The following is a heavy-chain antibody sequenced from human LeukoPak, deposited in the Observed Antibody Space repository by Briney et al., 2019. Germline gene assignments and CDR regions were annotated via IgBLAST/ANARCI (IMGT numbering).Heavy chain of an antibody. CDR1: GASIRSGDYY. D-gene: IGHD2-15*01. J-gene: IGHJ3*02. V-gene: IGHV4-30-4*01. CDR2: IYDSGST. CDR3: ARDCSGGSCYGAFDI. Sequence: SETLSLTCTVSGASIRSGDYYWSWIRQPPGRGLEWIGYIYDSGSTYYNPSLKSRITISVDTSENRFSLKLSSVTATDTAVYYCARDCSGGSCYGAFDIWGQGTMVTVSS.